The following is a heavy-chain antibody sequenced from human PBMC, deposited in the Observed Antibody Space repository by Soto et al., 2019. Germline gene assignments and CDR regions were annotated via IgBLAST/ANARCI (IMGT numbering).Heavy chain of an antibody. CDR2: IYHSGST. CDR1: GGSISSGGYS. Sequence: TSETLSLTCAVSGGSISSGGYSWSWIRQPPGKGLEWIGYIYHSGSTYYNPSLKSRVTISVDTSKNQFSLKLSSVTAADTAVYYCARLPGIAAAPHYYYGMDVWGQGTTVTVS. D-gene: IGHD6-13*01. V-gene: IGHV4-30-2*01. CDR3: ARLPGIAAAPHYYYGMDV. J-gene: IGHJ6*02.